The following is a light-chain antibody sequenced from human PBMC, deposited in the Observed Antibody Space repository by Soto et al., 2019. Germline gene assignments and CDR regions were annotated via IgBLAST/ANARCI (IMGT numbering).Light chain of an antibody. Sequence: QSALTQPASVSGSPGQSITISCTGTSSDVGSYNLVSWYQQHPGKAPKLMIYEGSKRPSGVSNRFSGSKPGNTASLSISGLQVVDVADYDCFPNARSMVFGGRTKLTVL. CDR2: EGS. V-gene: IGLV2-23*01. CDR3: FPNARSMV. CDR1: SSDVGSYNL. J-gene: IGLJ3*02.